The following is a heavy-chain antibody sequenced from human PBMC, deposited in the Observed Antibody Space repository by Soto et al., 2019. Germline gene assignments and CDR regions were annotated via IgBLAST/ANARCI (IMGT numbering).Heavy chain of an antibody. Sequence: QVLLVQSGAEVKKPGSSVKISCKASGGSFGNSAINWVRQTPGQGLEWLGGFIPVYRTLNYAQKFQGRVTITADESTGTAYMTLSSLASNDTAVYYCATGVIWIGYFTVDSWGQGTRVTVPS. CDR3: ATGVIWIGYFTVDS. J-gene: IGHJ4*02. CDR1: GGSFGNSA. CDR2: FIPVYRTL. D-gene: IGHD3-3*01. V-gene: IGHV1-69*01.